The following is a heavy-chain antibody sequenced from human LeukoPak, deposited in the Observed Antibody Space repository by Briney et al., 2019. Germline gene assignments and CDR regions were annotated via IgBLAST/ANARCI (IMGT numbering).Heavy chain of an antibody. D-gene: IGHD3-10*01. Sequence: GESLKISCKASGYRFTNFWIAWVRQMPGKGLEWMGIIYAGDSDTRYSPSLQGQVTMSVDKSSGTAYLQWTSLKASDTAMYYCARSGFARGMDVWGKGTTVTVAS. CDR2: IYAGDSDT. J-gene: IGHJ6*04. CDR1: GYRFTNFW. CDR3: ARSGFARGMDV. V-gene: IGHV5-51*01.